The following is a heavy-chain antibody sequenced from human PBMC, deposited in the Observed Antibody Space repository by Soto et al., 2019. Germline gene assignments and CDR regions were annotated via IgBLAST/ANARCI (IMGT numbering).Heavy chain of an antibody. V-gene: IGHV4-34*01. J-gene: IGHJ3*02. CDR3: ARLGYCSGGSCYWRSAFDI. CDR2: INHSGST. Sequence: PSETLSLTCAVYGGSFIGYYWSWILQPPWKGLEWIGEINHSGSTNYNPSLKSRVTISVDTSKNQFSLKLSSVTAADTAVYYCARLGYCSGGSCYWRSAFDIWGQGTMVTVSS. D-gene: IGHD2-15*01. CDR1: GGSFIGYY.